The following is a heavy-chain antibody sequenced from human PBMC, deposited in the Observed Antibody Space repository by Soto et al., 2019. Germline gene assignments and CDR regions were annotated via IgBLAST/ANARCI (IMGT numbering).Heavy chain of an antibody. CDR3: ARHWDSGYDSGFDY. CDR2: IYPGDSDT. CDR1: GYSFTSYW. D-gene: IGHD5-12*01. V-gene: IGHV5-51*01. J-gene: IGHJ4*02. Sequence: AGSMYISFKGSGYSFTSYWNGWVRQMHGKGLEWMGIIYPGDSDTRYSPSFQGQVTISADKSISTAYLQWSSLKALDTAMYYCARHWDSGYDSGFDYWGQGTLVTVSS.